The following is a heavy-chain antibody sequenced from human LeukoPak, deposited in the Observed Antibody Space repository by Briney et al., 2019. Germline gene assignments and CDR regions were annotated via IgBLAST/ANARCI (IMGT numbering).Heavy chain of an antibody. CDR1: GGSISSPY. D-gene: IGHD6-19*01. CDR2: IYYGGDT. Sequence: PSETLSLTCTVSGGSISSPYWTWIRQPPGKGLEWIGYIYYGGDTDYSPSLKSRVTISVDTSKNQFSLKLSSVTAADTAVYYCARGSSGWYNFDYWGQGTLVTVSS. J-gene: IGHJ4*02. V-gene: IGHV4-59*11. CDR3: ARGSSGWYNFDY.